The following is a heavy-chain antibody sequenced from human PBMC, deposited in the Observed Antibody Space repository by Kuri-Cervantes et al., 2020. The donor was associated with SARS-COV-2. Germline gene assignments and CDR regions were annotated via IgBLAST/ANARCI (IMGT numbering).Heavy chain of an antibody. D-gene: IGHD1-26*01. CDR2: IYHSGST. Sequence: LSCTVSGYSISSGYYWGWIRQPPGKGLEWIGSIYHSGSTYYNPSLKSRVTISVDTSKNQFSLKLSSVTAADTAVYYCARSVGGGSYDPVEFDYFDYWGQGTLVTVSS. V-gene: IGHV4-38-2*02. CDR3: ARSVGGGSYDPVEFDYFDY. CDR1: GYSISSGYY. J-gene: IGHJ4*02.